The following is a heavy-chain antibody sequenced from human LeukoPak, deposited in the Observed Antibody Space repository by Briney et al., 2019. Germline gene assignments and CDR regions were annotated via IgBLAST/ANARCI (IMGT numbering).Heavy chain of an antibody. Sequence: ASVKVSCKASGYTFTSYYMHWLRQAPGQGREGMGIINPSGGSTSYAQKFQGRVTMTRDMSTSTVYMELSSLRSEDTAVYYCARGVAAATFDYWGQGTLVTVSS. CDR2: INPSGGST. CDR1: GYTFTSYY. CDR3: ARGVAAATFDY. J-gene: IGHJ4*02. V-gene: IGHV1-46*01. D-gene: IGHD6-13*01.